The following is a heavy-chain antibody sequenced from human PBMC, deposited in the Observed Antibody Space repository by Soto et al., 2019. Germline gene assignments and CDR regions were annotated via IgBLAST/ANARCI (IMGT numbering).Heavy chain of an antibody. CDR2: MNPNSGNT. Sequence: GASVKVSCKASGYTFTSYDINWVRQATGQGLEWMGWMNPNSGNTGYAQKFQGRVTMTRNTSISTAYMELSSRRSEDTAVYYCAGVRGGRYYYGMDVWGQGTTVTVSS. D-gene: IGHD2-15*01. V-gene: IGHV1-8*01. CDR3: AGVRGGRYYYGMDV. J-gene: IGHJ6*02. CDR1: GYTFTSYD.